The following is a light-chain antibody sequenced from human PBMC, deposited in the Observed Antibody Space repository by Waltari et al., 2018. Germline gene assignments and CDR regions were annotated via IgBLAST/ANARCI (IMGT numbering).Light chain of an antibody. CDR1: QDISNY. CDR2: DAS. CDR3: QHYSSFPWT. J-gene: IGKJ1*01. Sequence: DIQMTQSPSSLSASVGDRVTITCQASQDISNYLNWYQQKPGKAPKLLIYDASNLETGVPSRFSGSGSGTDFTFTISSLQPDDFATYYCQHYSSFPWTFGQGTEVEIK. V-gene: IGKV1-33*01.